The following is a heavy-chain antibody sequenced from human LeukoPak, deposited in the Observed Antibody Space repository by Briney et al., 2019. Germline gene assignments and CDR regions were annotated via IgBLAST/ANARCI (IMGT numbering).Heavy chain of an antibody. CDR3: ARLNLLSRGQWLVRAFDI. D-gene: IGHD6-19*01. Sequence: PSETLSLTCTVSGGSLSSYYWSWIRQPPGKGLEWIGYIYYSGSTNYNPSLKSRVTISVDTSKNQFSLKLSSVTAADTAVYYCARLNLLSRGQWLVRAFDIWGQGTMVTVSS. CDR2: IYYSGST. J-gene: IGHJ3*02. CDR1: GGSLSSYY. V-gene: IGHV4-59*08.